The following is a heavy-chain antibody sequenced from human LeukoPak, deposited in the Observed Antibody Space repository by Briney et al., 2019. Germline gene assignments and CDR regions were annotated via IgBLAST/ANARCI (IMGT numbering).Heavy chain of an antibody. J-gene: IGHJ4*02. CDR1: GFTFSSYA. Sequence: PGGSLRLSCAASGFTFSSYAMRWVRQAPGKGLEWVSTITDVGDRALYIDSVRGRFTIFRDDSKNTLYLQMNSLRAEDTAVYYCTKDQDFRLGGMDFWGQGTLVTVSS. V-gene: IGHV3-23*01. CDR2: ITDVGDRA. CDR3: TKDQDFRLGGMDF. D-gene: IGHD3-9*01.